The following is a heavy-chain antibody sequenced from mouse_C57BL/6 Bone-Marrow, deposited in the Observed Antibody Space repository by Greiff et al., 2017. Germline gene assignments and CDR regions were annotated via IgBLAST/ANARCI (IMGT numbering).Heavy chain of an antibody. CDR3: TRDYDYEFDY. Sequence: EVQLQQSGAELVRPGASVKLSCTASGFNIKDDCMHWVKQRPEQGLEWIGWIDPENGDTEYASKFQGKATITADTSSNTAYLQLSSLTSEDTAVYYCTRDYDYEFDYWGQGTTLTVSS. V-gene: IGHV14-4*01. CDR1: GFNIKDDC. CDR2: IDPENGDT. J-gene: IGHJ2*01. D-gene: IGHD2-4*01.